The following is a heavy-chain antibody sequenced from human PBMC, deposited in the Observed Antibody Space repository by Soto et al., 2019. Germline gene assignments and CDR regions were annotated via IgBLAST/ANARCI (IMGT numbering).Heavy chain of an antibody. V-gene: IGHV1-18*01. D-gene: IGHD5-18*01. CDR3: ARTFETWIQLWLLTDY. CDR2: ISAYYGNT. CDR1: GYTFSSYG. Sequence: ASVKVSCKASGYTFSSYGISWVRQAPGQGLEWMGWISAYYGNTNYAQKLQGRVTMTTDTSTSTAYIELRSLRSDDTAVYYCARTFETWIQLWLLTDYWGQGTLVTVSS. J-gene: IGHJ4*02.